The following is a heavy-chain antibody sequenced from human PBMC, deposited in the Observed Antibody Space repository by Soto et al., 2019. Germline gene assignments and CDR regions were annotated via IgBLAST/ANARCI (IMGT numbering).Heavy chain of an antibody. Sequence: SETLSLTCAVYGGSFSGYYWSWIRQPPGKGLEWIGEINHSGSTNYNPSLKSRVTISVDTSKNQFSLRLSSVTAADTAVYYCARDLKYYYGSGPSPAWYYYYGMDVWGQGTTVTVSS. D-gene: IGHD3-10*01. CDR1: GGSFSGYY. J-gene: IGHJ6*02. CDR3: ARDLKYYYGSGPSPAWYYYYGMDV. CDR2: INHSGST. V-gene: IGHV4-34*01.